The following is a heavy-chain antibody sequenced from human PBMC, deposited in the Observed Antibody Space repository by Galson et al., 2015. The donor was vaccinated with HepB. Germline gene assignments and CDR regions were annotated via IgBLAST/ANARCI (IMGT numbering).Heavy chain of an antibody. CDR2: IDRNDGGT. CDR1: GFIFGDFA. Sequence: SLRLSCAASGFIFGDFAMSWVRHTPAKGLEWVSTIDRNDGGTSYADSVKGRFTISRDNAKNSLYLQMNILTSEDTALYYRARGVFTLLRGRRRGYYFHSWGQGTLVTVSS. J-gene: IGHJ4*02. CDR3: ARGVFTLLRGRRRGYYFHS. D-gene: IGHD3-10*01. V-gene: IGHV3-20*04.